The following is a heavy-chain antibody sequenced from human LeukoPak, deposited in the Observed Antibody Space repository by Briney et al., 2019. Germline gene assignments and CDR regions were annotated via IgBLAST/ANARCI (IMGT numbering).Heavy chain of an antibody. CDR1: GFTFDNHA. J-gene: IGHJ4*02. CDR2: LSGRGDSK. D-gene: IGHD5-18*01. V-gene: IGHV3-23*01. CDR3: AKGFRDSSMFTDGYFDS. Sequence: PGGSLRLSCAASGFTFDNHAMSWARQAPGKGLEWVSGLSGRGDSKYYADSVMGRFTISRDNSKNTLYLQINRLRTEDTALYFCAKGFRDSSMFTDGYFDSWGQGTLVTVSS.